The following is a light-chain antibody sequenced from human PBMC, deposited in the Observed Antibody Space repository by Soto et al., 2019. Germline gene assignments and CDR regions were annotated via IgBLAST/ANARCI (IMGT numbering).Light chain of an antibody. Sequence: DIPMTQSPSTLSASVGDRVTITCRASQSISSWLAWYQQKPGKAPKLLIYKASSLESGVPSRFSGSGSETEFTLTISSLQPDDFATYYCQHYISFPWTFGQGTKVEI. CDR2: KAS. V-gene: IGKV1-5*03. J-gene: IGKJ1*01. CDR1: QSISSW. CDR3: QHYISFPWT.